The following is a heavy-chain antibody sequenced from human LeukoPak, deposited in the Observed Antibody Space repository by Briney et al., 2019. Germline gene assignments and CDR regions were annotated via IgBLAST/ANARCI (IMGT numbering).Heavy chain of an antibody. V-gene: IGHV3-30-3*01. CDR3: ARDRGSGSYLESDY. CDR2: ISYDGSNK. CDR1: GFTFSSYA. Sequence: GGSLRLSCAASGFTFSSYAMHWVRQAPGKGLEWVAVISYDGSNKYYADSVKGRFTISRDNSKNTLYLQMNSLRAEDTAVYYCARDRGSGSYLESDYWGQGTLVTVSS. D-gene: IGHD1-26*01. J-gene: IGHJ4*02.